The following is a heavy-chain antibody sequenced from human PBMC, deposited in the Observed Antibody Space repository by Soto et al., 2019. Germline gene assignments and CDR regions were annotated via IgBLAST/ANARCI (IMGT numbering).Heavy chain of an antibody. D-gene: IGHD3-10*01. V-gene: IGHV6-1*01. Sequence: PSQTLSLTFAISGDSVSSNSSAWNWISQSPSRGLEWLGRTYYRSKWYNDYAVSVKSRITINPDTSKNQFSLQLNSVTPEDTAVYYCARDRMVRGVTHYYYYGMDVWGQGTTVTVSS. CDR2: TYYRSKWYN. CDR1: GDSVSSNSSA. CDR3: ARDRMVRGVTHYYYYGMDV. J-gene: IGHJ6*02.